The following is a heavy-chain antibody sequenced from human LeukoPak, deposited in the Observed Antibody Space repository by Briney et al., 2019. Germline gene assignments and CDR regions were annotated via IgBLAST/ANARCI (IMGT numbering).Heavy chain of an antibody. V-gene: IGHV1-2*02. CDR3: ARRADCSSTSCYNPGQIFFDY. Sequence: ASVKVSCKASGYTFTGYYMHWVRQAPGQGHEWMGWINPNSGGTNYAQKFQGRVTMTRDTSISTAYMELSRLRSDDTAVYYCARRADCSSTSCYNPGQIFFDYWGQGTLVTVSS. J-gene: IGHJ4*02. D-gene: IGHD2-2*02. CDR2: INPNSGGT. CDR1: GYTFTGYY.